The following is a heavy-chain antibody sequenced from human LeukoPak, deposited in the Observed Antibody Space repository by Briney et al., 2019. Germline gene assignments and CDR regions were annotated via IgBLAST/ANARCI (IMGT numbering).Heavy chain of an antibody. D-gene: IGHD6-13*01. V-gene: IGHV4-34*01. CDR2: INHSGST. CDR3: ARDRIEQQRTLGRSTNYYSYYYMDV. J-gene: IGHJ6*03. Sequence: PSETLSLTCAVYGGSFSGYYWSWIRQPPGKGLEWIGEINHSGSTNYNPSLKSRVTISVDTSKNQFSLKLSSVTAADTAVYYCARDRIEQQRTLGRSTNYYSYYYMDVWGKGTTVTVSS. CDR1: GGSFSGYY.